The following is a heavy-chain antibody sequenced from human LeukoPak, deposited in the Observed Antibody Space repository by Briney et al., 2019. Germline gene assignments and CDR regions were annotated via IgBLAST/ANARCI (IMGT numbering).Heavy chain of an antibody. V-gene: IGHV1-69*04. CDR2: IIPILGIA. D-gene: IGHD1-1*01. Sequence: ASVKVSCKASGGTFSSYAISWVRQAPGQGLEWMGRIIPILGIANYAQKFQGRVTITADKSTSTAYMELSSLRSEDTAVYYCARDKLEGYYGMDVWGQGTTVTVSS. J-gene: IGHJ6*02. CDR3: ARDKLEGYYGMDV. CDR1: GGTFSSYA.